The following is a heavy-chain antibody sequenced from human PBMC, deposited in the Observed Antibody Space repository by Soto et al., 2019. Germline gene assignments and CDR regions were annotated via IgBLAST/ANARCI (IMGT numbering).Heavy chain of an antibody. D-gene: IGHD6-19*01. V-gene: IGHV4-4*02. CDR2: IYHSGST. CDR1: SGSISCSNW. CDR3: AGGITVAGPSRDGFDI. J-gene: IGHJ3*02. Sequence: QVQLQESGPGLVKPSGTLSLTCAVSSGSISCSNWWSWVRQPPGKGLEWIGEIYHSGSTNYNPSLKSDATISVYKSTNQFSLKRSSVTAADMAVYYCAGGITVAGPSRDGFDIWGQGTMVTVSS.